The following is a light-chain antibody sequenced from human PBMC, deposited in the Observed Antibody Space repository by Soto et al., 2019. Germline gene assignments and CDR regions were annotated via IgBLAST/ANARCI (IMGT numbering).Light chain of an antibody. CDR3: SSYAGSNNLHVV. V-gene: IGLV2-8*01. Sequence: QSALTQPPSASGSPGQSVTISCTGTSSDVGGYNYVSWYQQHPGKAPKLMIYEVSKRPSGVPDRFSGSKSGNTASLTVSGLQAEDEADYYCSSYAGSNNLHVVFGGGTQLTV. J-gene: IGLJ2*01. CDR2: EVS. CDR1: SSDVGGYNY.